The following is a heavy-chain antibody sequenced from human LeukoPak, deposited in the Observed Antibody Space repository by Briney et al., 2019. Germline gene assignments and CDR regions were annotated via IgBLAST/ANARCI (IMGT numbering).Heavy chain of an antibody. CDR3: ARSRDGSGFAAY. CDR1: GGSFSGYY. CDR2: INHSGNT. V-gene: IGHV4-34*01. J-gene: IGHJ4*02. D-gene: IGHD3-22*01. Sequence: SETLSLTCAVYGGSFSGYYWTWIRQPPGKGLEWIGEINHSGNTNYNPSLKSRVAISVDTSKNQFSLKLSSVIAADTAMYYCARSRDGSGFAAYWGQGTQVTVSS.